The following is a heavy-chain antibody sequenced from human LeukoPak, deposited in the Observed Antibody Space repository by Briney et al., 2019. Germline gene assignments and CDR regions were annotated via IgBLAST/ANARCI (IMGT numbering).Heavy chain of an antibody. CDR2: ISGSGGST. CDR3: AKEVYSSSWPYYYGMDV. J-gene: IGHJ6*02. CDR1: GFTFSSYA. D-gene: IGHD6-13*01. V-gene: IGHV3-23*01. Sequence: GGSLRLSCAASGFTFSSYAMSWVRQAPGKGLEWVSAISGSGGSTYYADSVKGRFTISRDNSKNTLYLQMNSLRAEDTAVYYCAKEVYSSSWPYYYGMDVWGQGTTVTVSS.